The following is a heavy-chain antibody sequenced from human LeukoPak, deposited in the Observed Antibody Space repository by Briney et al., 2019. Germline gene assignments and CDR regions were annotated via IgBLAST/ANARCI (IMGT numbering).Heavy chain of an antibody. J-gene: IGHJ4*02. CDR1: GYSFPTYW. CDR3: ARKSRADY. V-gene: IGHV5-51*01. Sequence: HGESLKISCKGSGYSFPTYWIGWVRQMPGKGLEWMGIIYPGNSETRYSPSFQGQVTISADKSISTAHLQWSRLKASDTAMYYCARKSRADYWGQGTLVTVSS. CDR2: IYPGNSET.